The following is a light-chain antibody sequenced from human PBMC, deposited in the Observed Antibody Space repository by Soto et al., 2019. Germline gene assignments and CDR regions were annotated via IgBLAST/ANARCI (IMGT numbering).Light chain of an antibody. CDR2: GAS. CDR3: QQCGSSPT. CDR1: QSVSSSQ. V-gene: IGKV3-20*01. J-gene: IGKJ1*01. Sequence: EIVMTQSPATLSVSPGERATLSCRASQSVSSSQLAWYQQKPGQAPRLLIYGASERPTGIPDRFSGSGSGTDFTLTINRLEPEDFALYYCQQCGSSPTFGQGTKVDI.